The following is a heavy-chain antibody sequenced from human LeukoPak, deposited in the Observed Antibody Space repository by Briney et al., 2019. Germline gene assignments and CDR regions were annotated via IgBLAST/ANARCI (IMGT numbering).Heavy chain of an antibody. CDR3: ARDPPYSDSSGYYCDY. J-gene: IGHJ4*02. Sequence: GGSLTLSCAASGFTFSTYSMIWVRQAPGKGLEWVSSISGSSIYIYYAASVKGRFTISRDNAKNSLYLQMNSLRAEDTAVYYCARDPPYSDSSGYYCDYWGQGTLVTVSS. CDR2: ISGSSIYI. CDR1: GFTFSTYS. V-gene: IGHV3-21*01. D-gene: IGHD3-22*01.